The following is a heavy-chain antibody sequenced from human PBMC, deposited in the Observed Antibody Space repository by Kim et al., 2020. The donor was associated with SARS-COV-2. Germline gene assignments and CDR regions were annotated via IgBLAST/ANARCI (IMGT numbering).Heavy chain of an antibody. CDR2: IIPIFGTA. J-gene: IGHJ4*02. Sequence: SVKVSCKASGGTFSSYAISWVRQAPGQGLEWMGGIIPIFGTANYAQKFQGRVTITADESTSTAYMELSSLRSEDTAVYYCARDNYDSSGYPKGYFDYWGQGTLVTVSS. CDR3: ARDNYDSSGYPKGYFDY. CDR1: GGTFSSYA. V-gene: IGHV1-69*13. D-gene: IGHD3-22*01.